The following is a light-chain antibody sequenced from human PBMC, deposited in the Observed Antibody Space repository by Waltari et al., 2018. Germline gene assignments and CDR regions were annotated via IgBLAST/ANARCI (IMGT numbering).Light chain of an antibody. Sequence: QLVLTQSPSASASLGASVKLTCTLSSGHSSNIIAWHQQQPEKGTRYLMKVNSDGNHSKGDGIPESFSGSSSGAEVYLTLSSIQSGDEAEYYCQTGGHGTWVFGGGTKLTVL. V-gene: IGLV4-69*01. CDR2: VNSDGNH. CDR3: QTGGHGTWV. J-gene: IGLJ3*02. CDR1: SGHSSNI.